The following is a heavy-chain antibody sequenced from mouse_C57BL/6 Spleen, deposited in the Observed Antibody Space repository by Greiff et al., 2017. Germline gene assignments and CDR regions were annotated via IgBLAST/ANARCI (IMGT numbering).Heavy chain of an antibody. V-gene: IGHV1-52*01. CDR1: GYTFTSYW. J-gene: IGHJ2*01. CDR2: IDPSDSET. Sequence: QVQLKQPGAELVRPGSSVKLSCKASGYTFTSYWMHWVKQRPIQGLEWIGNIDPSDSETHYNQKFKDKATLTVDKSSSTAYMQLSSLTSEDSAVYYCACGSSSVDYWGQGTTLTVSS. D-gene: IGHD1-1*01. CDR3: ACGSSSVDY.